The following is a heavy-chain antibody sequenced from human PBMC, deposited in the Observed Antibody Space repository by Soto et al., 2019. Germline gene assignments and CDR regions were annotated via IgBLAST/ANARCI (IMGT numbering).Heavy chain of an antibody. Sequence: ASVKVSCKASGYTFSSYALHWVRQAPGQRLECMGWINAANGNVKYSQKFQGRVTITRDTSASTAYMELSSLRSEDTAVYYCARAVGLFDPWGQGTLVTVSS. CDR3: ARAVGLFDP. V-gene: IGHV1-3*01. J-gene: IGHJ5*02. CDR2: INAANGNV. D-gene: IGHD6-19*01. CDR1: GYTFSSYA.